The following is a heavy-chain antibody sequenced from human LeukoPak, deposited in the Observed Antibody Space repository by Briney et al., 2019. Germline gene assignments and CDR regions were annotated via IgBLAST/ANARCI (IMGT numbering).Heavy chain of an antibody. D-gene: IGHD6-19*01. CDR2: INHSGST. Sequence: PSETLSLTCAVYAGSFSGYYWSWIRQPPGKGLEWIGEINHSGSTNYNPSLKSRVTISVDTSKNQFSLKLSSVTAADTAVYYCARASSGWYNDYWGQGTLVTVSS. CDR1: AGSFSGYY. V-gene: IGHV4-34*01. CDR3: ARASSGWYNDY. J-gene: IGHJ4*02.